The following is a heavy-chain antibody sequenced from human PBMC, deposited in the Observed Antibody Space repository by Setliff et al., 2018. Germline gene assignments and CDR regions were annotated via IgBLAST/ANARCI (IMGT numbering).Heavy chain of an antibody. CDR3: VRDWYTSGWYEVDN. Sequence: SETLSLTCTVSGGSISSGAYYWSWIRQPPGKGLEWIGYIYYSGSTYYNPSLKSRVTISVDTSKNQFSLKLSSVTAADTAVYYCVRDWYTSGWYEVDNWGQGTLVTVSS. J-gene: IGHJ4*02. D-gene: IGHD6-19*01. CDR1: GGSISSGAYY. CDR2: IYYSGST. V-gene: IGHV4-30-4*08.